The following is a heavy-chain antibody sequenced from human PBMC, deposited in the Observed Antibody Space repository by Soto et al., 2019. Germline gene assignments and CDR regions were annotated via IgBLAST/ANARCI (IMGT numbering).Heavy chain of an antibody. CDR2: ISDSGTTK. D-gene: IGHD6-13*01. CDR3: ARAPIPYSSTYYQRSWFDP. J-gene: IGHJ5*02. CDR1: EFTFSDYY. Sequence: PGGSLRLSCAASEFTFSDYYMTWIRQAPGKGLEWVSYISDSGTTKYYADSVKGRFTISRDNAKFLLYLQMNSLRAEDTAVYYCARAPIPYSSTYYQRSWFDPWGQGALVTVSS. V-gene: IGHV3-11*01.